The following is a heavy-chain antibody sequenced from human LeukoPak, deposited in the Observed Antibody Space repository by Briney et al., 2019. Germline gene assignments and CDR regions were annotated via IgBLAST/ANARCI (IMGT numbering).Heavy chain of an antibody. CDR3: ARRIAAAAAPYYFDY. CDR1: GFTFSSYA. J-gene: IGHJ4*02. V-gene: IGHV3-23*01. CDR2: ISGNGRDT. D-gene: IGHD6-13*01. Sequence: GGSLRLSCAASGFTFSSYAMSWVRQAPGKGLEWVSTISGNGRDTYYADSVKGRFTISRDNAKDTLYLQMNSLRAEDTAVYYCARRIAAAAAPYYFDYWGQGTLVTVSS.